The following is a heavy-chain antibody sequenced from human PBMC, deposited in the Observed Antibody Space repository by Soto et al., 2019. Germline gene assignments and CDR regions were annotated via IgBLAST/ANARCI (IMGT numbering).Heavy chain of an antibody. J-gene: IGHJ6*02. CDR1: GYSFANYC. CDR3: ARNRLRQYYYGMDV. Sequence: PGESLKISCYGSGYSFANYCIAWVLQMPGKGLEWVGVIYPGDSDTRYSPSFRGQVTISADKSISHVYLQWSSLKASDTAMYYCARNRLRQYYYGMDVWGQGTTVTVSS. V-gene: IGHV5-51*01. CDR2: IYPGDSDT. D-gene: IGHD3-10*01.